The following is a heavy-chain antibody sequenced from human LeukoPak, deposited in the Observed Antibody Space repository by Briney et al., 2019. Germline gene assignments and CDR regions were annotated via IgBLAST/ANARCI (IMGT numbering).Heavy chain of an antibody. CDR1: GFTFRNYN. Sequence: GSLRLSCAAFGFTFRNYNMNWVRQAPGKGLEWVSSLSSSSSYIYYADSVKGRFTISRDNAKKSLYLQMNSLRAEDTAVYYCARSTFYYDSSGYSSGHFDYWGQGTLVTVSS. V-gene: IGHV3-21*01. CDR2: LSSSSSYI. D-gene: IGHD3-22*01. J-gene: IGHJ4*02. CDR3: ARSTFYYDSSGYSSGHFDY.